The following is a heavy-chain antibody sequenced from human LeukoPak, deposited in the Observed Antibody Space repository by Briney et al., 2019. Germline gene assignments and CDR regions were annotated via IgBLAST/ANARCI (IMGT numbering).Heavy chain of an antibody. Sequence: PGGSLRLSCAASGFTFSSYSMNWVRQAPGKGLEWVSSISSSSSYIYYADLVKGRFTISRDNAKNSLYLQMNSLRAEDTAVYYCARVSLWFGELYFDYWGQGTLVTVSS. CDR2: ISSSSSYI. J-gene: IGHJ4*02. V-gene: IGHV3-21*01. CDR1: GFTFSSYS. CDR3: ARVSLWFGELYFDY. D-gene: IGHD3-10*01.